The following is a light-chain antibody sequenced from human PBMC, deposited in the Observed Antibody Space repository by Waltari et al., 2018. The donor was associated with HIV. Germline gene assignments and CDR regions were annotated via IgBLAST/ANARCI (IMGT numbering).Light chain of an antibody. CDR1: QGVSITF. V-gene: IGKV3-20*01. CDR3: QQFGASHWT. Sequence: EIVMPQSPETLFLSPGERATLSCRASQGVSITFLAWYQQTPRQPPSLLIYGAFNRASVLPDWFSGSGSGTDFTLTIDRVAPEDFAFYYCQQFGASHWTFGQGTKVE. CDR2: GAF. J-gene: IGKJ1*01.